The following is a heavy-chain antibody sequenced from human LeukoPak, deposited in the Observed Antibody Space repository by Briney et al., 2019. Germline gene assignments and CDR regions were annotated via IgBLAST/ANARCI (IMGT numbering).Heavy chain of an antibody. CDR1: GFIFRNYA. CDR3: AKWGDYDILTGYYVSDF. Sequence: GGSLRLSCAASGFIFRNYAMSWVRLAPGKGLEWVSAITGSGDTTYYADSVKGRFTISRDNSKNTLYVEMNTLRAEDTAVYYCAKWGDYDILTGYYVSDFWGQGTLVTVSS. V-gene: IGHV3-23*01. J-gene: IGHJ4*02. D-gene: IGHD3-9*01. CDR2: ITGSGDTT.